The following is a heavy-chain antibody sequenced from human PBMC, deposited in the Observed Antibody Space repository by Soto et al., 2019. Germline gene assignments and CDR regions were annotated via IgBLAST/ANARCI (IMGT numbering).Heavy chain of an antibody. J-gene: IGHJ4*01. D-gene: IGHD3-9*01. V-gene: IGHV4-31*03. Sequence: PSETLSLPGPVSGSSISSEPVYWSWFRRFPGKGLEWVGYFFHTGSTSPNPSLRGRVAIFVDTSKNQFSLRLSSVTAADTAVYYCARASRGYSETGDYFYPPGFDSWSQGTLVTVSS. CDR3: ARASRGYSETGDYFYPPGFDS. CDR1: GSSISSEPVY. CDR2: FFHTGST.